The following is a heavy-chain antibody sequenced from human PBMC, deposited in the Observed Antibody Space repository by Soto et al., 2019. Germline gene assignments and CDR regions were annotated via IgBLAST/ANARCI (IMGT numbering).Heavy chain of an antibody. J-gene: IGHJ6*02. V-gene: IGHV5-51*01. CDR2: IYPGDSDT. Sequence: LGESLKISCKGSGYSFTSYWIGWVRQMPGKGLEWMGIIYPGDSDTRYSPSFQGQVTISADKSISTAYLQWSSLKASDTAMYHCARKGRGYPNYYYYYGMDVWGQGTTVTVSS. CDR1: GYSFTSYW. CDR3: ARKGRGYPNYYYYYGMDV. D-gene: IGHD3-22*01.